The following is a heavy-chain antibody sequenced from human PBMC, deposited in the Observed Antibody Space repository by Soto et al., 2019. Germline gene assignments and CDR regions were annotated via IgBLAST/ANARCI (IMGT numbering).Heavy chain of an antibody. V-gene: IGHV3-23*01. CDR1: GFTFSTYA. J-gene: IGHJ2*01. CDR2: IRGSGDRT. Sequence: EAQLLESGGGLEQPGGSLRLSCAASGFTFSTYAMSWVRQAPGKGLEWVSAIRGSGDRTYYADSVKGRFTISRDNSKNTLYLQMNSLRAEDTAVYYCVKSMSCGGGNCYSGSDLWGRGTQVTVSS. D-gene: IGHD2-15*01. CDR3: VKSMSCGGGNCYSGSDL.